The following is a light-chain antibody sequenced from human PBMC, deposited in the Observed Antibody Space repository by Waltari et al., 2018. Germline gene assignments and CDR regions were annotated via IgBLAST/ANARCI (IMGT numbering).Light chain of an antibody. Sequence: DIVMTQSPATLSVSPGERATLSCRASQSVSSNLAWYQQKPGQAPGLLIYRASTGATGIPVRFSGSGSGTEFTLTISSLQSDDFVVYYCQQYSDWPTFGGGTKVEIK. V-gene: IGKV3-15*01. CDR1: QSVSSN. CDR2: RAS. CDR3: QQYSDWPT. J-gene: IGKJ4*01.